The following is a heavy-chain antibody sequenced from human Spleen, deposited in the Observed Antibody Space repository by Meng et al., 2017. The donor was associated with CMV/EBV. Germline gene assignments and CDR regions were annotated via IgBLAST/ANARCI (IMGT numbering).Heavy chain of an antibody. J-gene: IGHJ3*02. CDR1: NYPFTGYG. CDR3: ARDGGEWELPQELDI. D-gene: IGHD1-26*01. V-gene: IGHV1-18*01. CDR2: ISGYNGNT. Sequence: SVKVSCKASNYPFTGYGISWVRQAPGQGLEWVGWISGYNGNTKYADNFQDRVTMTTDTSTNTAYMELRSLRPDDTAKYYCARDGGEWELPQELDIWGQGAMVTVSS.